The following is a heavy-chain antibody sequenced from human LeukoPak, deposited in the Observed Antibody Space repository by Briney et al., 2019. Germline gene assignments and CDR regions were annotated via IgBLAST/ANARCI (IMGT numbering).Heavy chain of an antibody. J-gene: IGHJ3*02. CDR1: GGTFSSYA. V-gene: IGHV1-69*06. CDR3: ARRMNSSGCCRDAFDI. CDR2: IIPIFGTA. Sequence: SVKVSCKASGGTFSSYAISWVRQAPGQGLEWMGRIIPIFGTANYAQKFQGRVTITADKSTSTAYMDLSSLRSEDTAVYYCARRMNSSGCCRDAFDIWGQGTMVTVSS. D-gene: IGHD6-19*01.